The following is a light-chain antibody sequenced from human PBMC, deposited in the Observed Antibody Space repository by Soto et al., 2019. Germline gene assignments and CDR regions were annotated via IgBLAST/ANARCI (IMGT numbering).Light chain of an antibody. Sequence: QMTQSPSSLSASVGDSVTIACRASQTVSKFVNWYQQKPGKVPDLLIYSASTLYSGVPSRFSGSGSGTEFTLTISNLQPEDFATYYCQQTYSLPRTFAQGTKVDIK. V-gene: IGKV1-39*01. CDR1: QTVSKF. J-gene: IGKJ1*01. CDR2: SAS. CDR3: QQTYSLPRT.